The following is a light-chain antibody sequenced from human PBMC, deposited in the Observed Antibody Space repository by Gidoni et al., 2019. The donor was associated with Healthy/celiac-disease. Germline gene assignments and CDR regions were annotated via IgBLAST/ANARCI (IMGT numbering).Light chain of an antibody. CDR3: GTWDSSLSAGGV. CDR1: SSNIGNNY. V-gene: IGLV1-51*02. J-gene: IGLJ2*01. CDR2: ENN. Sequence: QSVLTQPPSVSAAPGQKVTISCSGSSSNIGNNYVSWYQQLPGTAPKLLIYENNKRPSGIPDRFSGSKSGTSATLGITGLQTGDEAVYYCGTWDSSLSAGGVFGGGTKLTVL.